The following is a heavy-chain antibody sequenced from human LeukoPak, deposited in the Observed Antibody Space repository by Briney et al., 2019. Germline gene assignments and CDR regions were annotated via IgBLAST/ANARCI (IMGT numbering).Heavy chain of an antibody. CDR2: ISSSSSYI. D-gene: IGHD3-9*01. CDR3: ARDKVNYDILTGLYYYYGMDV. J-gene: IGHJ6*02. CDR1: GFTFSSYS. Sequence: PGGFLRLSCAASGFTFSSYSMNWVRQAPGKGLEWVSSISSSSSYIYYADSVKGRFTISRDNAKNSLYLQMNSLRAEDTAVYYCARDKVNYDILTGLYYYYGMDVWGQGTTVTVSS. V-gene: IGHV3-21*01.